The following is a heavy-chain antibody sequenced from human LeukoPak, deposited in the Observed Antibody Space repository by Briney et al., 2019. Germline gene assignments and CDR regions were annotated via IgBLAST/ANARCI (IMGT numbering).Heavy chain of an antibody. V-gene: IGHV2-5*02. D-gene: IGHD6-13*01. CDR2: ISWARDK. CDR1: GFSLSTGGVG. J-gene: IGHJ3*02. CDR3: AHSPGLYSSSWYGRAFDI. Sequence: SLPRLCKPTQILTVTCTFAGFSLSTGGVGVGWSRQRPGKALEWLALISWARDKRDSPSLKSRRTITTNPSKNQLVLTLTNIDPVDTATYYCAHSPGLYSSSWYGRAFDIWGQGTMVTVSS.